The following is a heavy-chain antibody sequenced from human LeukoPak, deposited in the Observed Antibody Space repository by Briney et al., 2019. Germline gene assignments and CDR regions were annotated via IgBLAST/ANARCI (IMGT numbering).Heavy chain of an antibody. D-gene: IGHD2-15*01. V-gene: IGHV3-66*01. Sequence: PGESLRLSCAASGLTFSSYAMSWVRQAPGKGLEWVSIIYSGGTTYYADSVKGRFTISRDNSKNIVYLQMNSLRAEDTALYYCARVGYTDTWYSSPPFDYWGQGTLVTVSS. CDR3: ARVGYTDTWYSSPPFDY. J-gene: IGHJ4*02. CDR2: IYSGGTT. CDR1: GLTFSSYA.